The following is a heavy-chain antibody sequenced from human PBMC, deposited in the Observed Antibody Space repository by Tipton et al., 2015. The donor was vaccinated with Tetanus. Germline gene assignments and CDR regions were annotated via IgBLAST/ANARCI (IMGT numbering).Heavy chain of an antibody. Sequence: TLSLTCTVSGGSISSSSHYWTWIRQRAGKGLEWIGYVYYSGTTYFDWSLQSRLTLSVDTSGNLFSLKLTSVTAADTGIFYCARDTGSTYALSVWGQGTAVTVSS. CDR3: ARDTGSTYALSV. V-gene: IGHV4-31*03. D-gene: IGHD4-17*01. J-gene: IGHJ6*02. CDR1: GGSISSSSHY. CDR2: VYYSGTT.